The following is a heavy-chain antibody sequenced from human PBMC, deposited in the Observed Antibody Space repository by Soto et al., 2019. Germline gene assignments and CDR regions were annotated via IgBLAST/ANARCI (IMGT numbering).Heavy chain of an antibody. CDR3: ATYSSGGAFDY. D-gene: IGHD6-19*01. V-gene: IGHV3-21*01. CDR2: ISSSSSYI. CDR1: GFTFSSYS. Sequence: EVQLVESGGGLAKPGGSLRLSCAASGFTFSSYSMNWVRQAPGKGLEWVSSISSSSSYIYYADSVKGRFTISRDNAKNSLYLQMNSLRAEDTAVYYCATYSSGGAFDYWGQGTLVTVSS. J-gene: IGHJ4*02.